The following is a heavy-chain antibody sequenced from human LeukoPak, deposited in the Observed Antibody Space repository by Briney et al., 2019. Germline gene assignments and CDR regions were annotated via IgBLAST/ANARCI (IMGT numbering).Heavy chain of an antibody. CDR3: ARSLGVVPAAMFWFDP. J-gene: IGHJ5*02. Sequence: PSETLSLTCTVSGGSISSYYWSWIRQPPGKGLEWIGYIYYSGSTNYNPSLKSRVTISVDTSKNQFSLKLSSVTAADTAVYYCARSLGVVPAAMFWFDPWGQGTLVTVSS. CDR2: IYYSGST. CDR1: GGSISSYY. D-gene: IGHD2-2*01. V-gene: IGHV4-59*08.